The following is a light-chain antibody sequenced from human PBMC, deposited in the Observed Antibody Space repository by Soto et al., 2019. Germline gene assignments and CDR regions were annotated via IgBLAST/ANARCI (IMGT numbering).Light chain of an antibody. CDR3: QQYYDWPLT. CDR1: QTVADS. J-gene: IGKJ4*01. Sequence: EMVVTQSPATLSVSPGERVTLSCRTSQTVADSLVWYQQKPGQPPRPLIKGASTRATGIPATFSGSGSGTEFTLTISSLQSEDFAVYYCQQYYDWPLTFGGGTKVDIK. V-gene: IGKV3-15*01. CDR2: GAS.